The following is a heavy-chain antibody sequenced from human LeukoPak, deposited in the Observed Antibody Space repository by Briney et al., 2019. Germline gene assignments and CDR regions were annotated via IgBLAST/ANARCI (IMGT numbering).Heavy chain of an antibody. CDR2: ISANNGNT. J-gene: IGHJ6*03. V-gene: IGHV1-18*01. CDR3: AIQLLRDRNYYYMDV. D-gene: IGHD1-26*01. Sequence: ASVQVSCKAPGYIFTSAGISWVRQAPGQGLEWMGWISANNGNTNYAQKFQGRVTMTADTSTSTVFMDLSSLRSDDTAVYYCAIQLLRDRNYYYMDVWGKGTTVTISS. CDR1: GYIFTSAG.